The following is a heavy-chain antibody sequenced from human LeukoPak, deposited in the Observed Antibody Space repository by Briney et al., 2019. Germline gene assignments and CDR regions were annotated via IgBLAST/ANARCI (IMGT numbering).Heavy chain of an antibody. CDR2: ISSSGRTI. D-gene: IGHD3-10*01. V-gene: IGHV3-48*04. CDR3: ARLRSGGNGIDY. CDR1: GFTFSSYA. J-gene: IGHJ4*02. Sequence: GGSLRLSCAASGFTFSSYAMSWVRQAPGKGLEWVSYISSSGRTIYYADSVKGRFTISRDNAKNSLSLQMNSLRAEDTAVYYCARLRSGGNGIDYWGQGTLVTVSS.